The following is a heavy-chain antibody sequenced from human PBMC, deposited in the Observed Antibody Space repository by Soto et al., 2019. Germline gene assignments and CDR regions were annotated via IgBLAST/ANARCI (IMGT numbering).Heavy chain of an antibody. Sequence: GGSLRLSCAASGFTFDDYAMHWVRQAPGKGLEWVSGISWNSGSIGYADSVKGRFTISRDNAKNSLYLQMNSLRAEDTALYYCAKDMDVWRSTVAFDIWGQGTMVTVSS. CDR2: ISWNSGSI. CDR1: GFTFDDYA. D-gene: IGHD4-17*01. J-gene: IGHJ3*02. V-gene: IGHV3-9*01. CDR3: AKDMDVWRSTVAFDI.